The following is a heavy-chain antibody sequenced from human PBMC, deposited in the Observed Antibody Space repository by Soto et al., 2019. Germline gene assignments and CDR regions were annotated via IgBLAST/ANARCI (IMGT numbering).Heavy chain of an antibody. CDR3: ARAGGLGAVAVDY. CDR2: IYHSGST. Sequence: PSETLSLTCAFSGDSISSGGYSWSWIRQPPGKGLEWIVYIYHSGSTYYNPSLKSRVTISVDRSKNQFSLKLSSVTAADTAVYYCARAGGLGAVAVDYWGQGTLVTVSS. D-gene: IGHD6-19*01. CDR1: GDSISSGGYS. J-gene: IGHJ4*02. V-gene: IGHV4-30-2*01.